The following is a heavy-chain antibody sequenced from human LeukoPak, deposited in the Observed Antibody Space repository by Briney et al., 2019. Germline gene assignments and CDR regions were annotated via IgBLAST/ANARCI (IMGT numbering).Heavy chain of an antibody. CDR1: GYSFTNHW. D-gene: IGHD3-22*01. CDR2: THPGESDT. Sequence: GESLKISCKGSGYSFTNHWIGWVRQMPGKGLEWMGITHPGESDTRYSPSFQGQVTISADKSINTAYLQWSSLKASDTAMYYCARLDRGGYYYSPHWGQGTLVTVSS. J-gene: IGHJ4*02. V-gene: IGHV5-51*01. CDR3: ARLDRGGYYYSPH.